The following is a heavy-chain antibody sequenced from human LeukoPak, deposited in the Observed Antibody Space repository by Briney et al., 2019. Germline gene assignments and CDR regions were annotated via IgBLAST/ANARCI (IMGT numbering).Heavy chain of an antibody. CDR3: ARGGELRYFDWLPNPGTLDY. CDR1: GFTFSSYS. Sequence: GGSLRLSCAASGFTFSSYSMNWVRQAPGKGLEWVSYISSSSSTIYYADSVKGRFTISRDNAKNSLYLQMNSLRAEDTAVYYRARGGELRYFDWLPNPGTLDYWGQGTLVTVSS. D-gene: IGHD3-9*01. CDR2: ISSSSSTI. J-gene: IGHJ4*02. V-gene: IGHV3-48*01.